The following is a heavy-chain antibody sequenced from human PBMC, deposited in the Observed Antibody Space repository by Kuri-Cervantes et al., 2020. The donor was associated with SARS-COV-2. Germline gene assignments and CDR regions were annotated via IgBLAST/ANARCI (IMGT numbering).Heavy chain of an antibody. CDR1: GFTFSSYG. J-gene: IGHJ4*02. Sequence: GESLKISCAASGFTFSSYGMHWVRQAPGKGLEWVAVISYDGSNKYYADSVKGRFTISRDNSKNTLYLQMNSLRAEDTAVYYCAKDKGGGGYKPSITLDYWGQGTLVTVSS. CDR2: ISYDGSNK. D-gene: IGHD5-24*01. V-gene: IGHV3-30*18. CDR3: AKDKGGGGYKPSITLDY.